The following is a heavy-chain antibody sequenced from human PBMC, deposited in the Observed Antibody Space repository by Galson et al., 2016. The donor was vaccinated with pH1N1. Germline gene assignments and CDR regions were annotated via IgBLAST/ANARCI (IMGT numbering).Heavy chain of an antibody. D-gene: IGHD6-19*01. CDR1: GYSFTTYW. CDR3: ARSPGAVAGTGWFDP. CDR2: IYPGDSDS. Sequence: QSGAEVTKPGESLKISCKGSGYSFTTYWIGWVRQTPGKGLEWMGSIYPGDSDSSYSPSFEGQVTISADRSMKTAYLQWTSLKASDTAIYYCARSPGAVAGTGWFDPWGQGTLVTVSS. V-gene: IGHV5-51*01. J-gene: IGHJ5*02.